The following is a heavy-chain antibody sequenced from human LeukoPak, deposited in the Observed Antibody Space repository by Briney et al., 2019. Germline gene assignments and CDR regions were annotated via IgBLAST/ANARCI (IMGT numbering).Heavy chain of an antibody. CDR1: GGSFSGYY. CDR2: INHSGST. D-gene: IGHD6-19*01. V-gene: IGHV4-34*01. CDR3: ARLYSSGWYNDAFDI. Sequence: SETLSLTCAVYGGSFSGYYWSWIRQLPGKGLEWIGEINHSGSTNYNPSLKSRVTISVDTSKNQFSLKLSSVTAADTAVYYCARLYSSGWYNDAFDIWGRGTMVTVSS. J-gene: IGHJ3*02.